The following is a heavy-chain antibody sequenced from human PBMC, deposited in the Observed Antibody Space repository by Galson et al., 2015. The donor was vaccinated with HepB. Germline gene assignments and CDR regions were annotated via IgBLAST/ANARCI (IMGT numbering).Heavy chain of an antibody. Sequence: SLRLSCAASGFTFSDYVIHWVRQAPGKGLEWVAVTSYDGNKKSYADSVKGRFIIYRDNSKNTLFLQMNSLRPEDTAVYYCASNHGCSASTCYYYGMDVWGQGTTVTVSS. V-gene: IGHV3-30-3*01. CDR3: ASNHGCSASTCYYYGMDV. J-gene: IGHJ6*02. CDR2: TSYDGNKK. CDR1: GFTFSDYV. D-gene: IGHD2-15*01.